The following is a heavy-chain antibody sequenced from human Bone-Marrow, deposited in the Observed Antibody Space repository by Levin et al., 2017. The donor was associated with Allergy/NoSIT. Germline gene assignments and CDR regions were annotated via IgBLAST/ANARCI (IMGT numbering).Heavy chain of an antibody. J-gene: IGHJ6*02. CDR2: ISSGSTTI. Sequence: GESLKISCAVSGFTFSSYSMNWVRQAPGKGLEWVSYISSGSTTIYYADSVKGRFTISRDNAKNSLYLQMNSLRAEDTAVYYCARAKGSGLRYGMDVWGQGTTVTVSS. CDR3: ARAKGSGLRYGMDV. V-gene: IGHV3-48*01. CDR1: GFTFSSYS. D-gene: IGHD3-10*01.